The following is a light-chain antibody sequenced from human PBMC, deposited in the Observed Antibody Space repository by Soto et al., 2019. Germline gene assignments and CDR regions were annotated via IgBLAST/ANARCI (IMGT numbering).Light chain of an antibody. CDR1: QSVSSN. Sequence: EIVMTQSPATLSVSPGERATLSCRASQSVSSNLAWYQQKPGQAPRLLIYGASTRATGIPARFSGSGSGTEFTLTISRLPSEDFAVYYCQQYNNWPPLTVGGGTKVDIK. CDR3: QQYNNWPPLT. J-gene: IGKJ4*01. CDR2: GAS. V-gene: IGKV3-15*01.